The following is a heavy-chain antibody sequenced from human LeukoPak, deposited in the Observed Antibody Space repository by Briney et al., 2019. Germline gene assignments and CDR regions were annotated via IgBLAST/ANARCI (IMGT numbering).Heavy chain of an antibody. D-gene: IGHD2-2*02. CDR1: GFTFSTYW. V-gene: IGHV3-74*01. Sequence: GGSLRLSRAASGFTFSTYWMHWVRQAPGKGLVWVSRINPDGSSTSYADSVKGRFTISRDIAKNTLYLQMNSLRAEDTAVYYCARGLPAAIRDYWGQGTLVTVSS. J-gene: IGHJ4*02. CDR2: INPDGSST. CDR3: ARGLPAAIRDY.